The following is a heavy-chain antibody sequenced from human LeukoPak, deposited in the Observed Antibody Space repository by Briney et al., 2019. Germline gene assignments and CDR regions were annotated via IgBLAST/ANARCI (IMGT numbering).Heavy chain of an antibody. CDR3: ARLDIVVVPAGGAFDI. CDR2: IYYSGST. V-gene: IGHV4-39*01. J-gene: IGHJ3*02. D-gene: IGHD2-2*01. CDR1: GGSISISRYY. Sequence: KPSETLSLTCTVSGGSISISRYYWAWIRQPPGKGLEWIGSIYYSGSTYYNPSLKSRVTISVDTSKNQFSLKLSSVTAADTAVYCCARLDIVVVPAGGAFDIWGQGTMVTVSS.